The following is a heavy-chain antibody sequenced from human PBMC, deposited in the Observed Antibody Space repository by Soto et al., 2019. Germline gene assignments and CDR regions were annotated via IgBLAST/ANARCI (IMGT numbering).Heavy chain of an antibody. J-gene: IGHJ4*02. V-gene: IGHV1-8*01. Sequence: ASVKVSCKASGYTFTSYDINWVRQATGQGLEWMGWMNPNSGNTGYAQEFQGRVTMTRNTSISTAYMDLSSLRSDDTAVYYCARETAAAGFDYLGQETLVTVSS. CDR2: MNPNSGNT. D-gene: IGHD6-13*01. CDR3: ARETAAAGFDY. CDR1: GYTFTSYD.